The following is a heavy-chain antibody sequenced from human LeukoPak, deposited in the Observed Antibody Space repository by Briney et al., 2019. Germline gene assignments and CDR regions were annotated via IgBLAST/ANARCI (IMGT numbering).Heavy chain of an antibody. V-gene: IGHV1-2*02. Sequence: ASMKVSCKASGYTFTGYYIHWVGQAPGQGLEWMGWINPNSGGTHYAQKFQGRVTMTRDTSINTAYMELYRLRSDDTAVYYCARDLTVAGTELSGFDYWGQGTLVTVSS. CDR3: ARDLTVAGTELSGFDY. CDR2: INPNSGGT. D-gene: IGHD6-19*01. J-gene: IGHJ4*02. CDR1: GYTFTGYY.